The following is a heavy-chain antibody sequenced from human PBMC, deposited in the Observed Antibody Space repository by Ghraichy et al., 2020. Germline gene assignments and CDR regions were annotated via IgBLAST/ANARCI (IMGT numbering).Heavy chain of an antibody. CDR2: ISDSGTSP. J-gene: IGHJ3*01. Sequence: GGSLRLSCAASGFTFDSYAMSWVRQAPGKGLEWVSGISDSGTSPYYADSVKGRFTISRDNFKNTLYLQLNSRRADDPAIYYCARFKFYAAPLDGFGFWGQGTMVTVSS. CDR3: ARFKFYAAPLDGFGF. V-gene: IGHV3-23*01. D-gene: IGHD5/OR15-5a*01. CDR1: GFTFDSYA.